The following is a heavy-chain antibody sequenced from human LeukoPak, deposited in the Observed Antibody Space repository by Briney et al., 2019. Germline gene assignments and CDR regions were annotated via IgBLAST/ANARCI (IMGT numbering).Heavy chain of an antibody. Sequence: PGGSLRLSCPASGFTFSSYSMSWVRQAPGKGLVWVSLINSDGSTNYADYVKGRFTISRDNAKNTVSLQMNSLRAEDTGVYYCARAPSEIGGYYPEYFRHWGQGTLVTVSS. J-gene: IGHJ1*01. D-gene: IGHD3-22*01. CDR3: ARAPSEIGGYYPEYFRH. V-gene: IGHV3-74*01. CDR2: INSDGST. CDR1: GFTFSSYS.